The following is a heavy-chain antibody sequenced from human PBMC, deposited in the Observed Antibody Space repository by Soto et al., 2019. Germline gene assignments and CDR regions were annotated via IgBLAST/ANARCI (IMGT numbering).Heavy chain of an antibody. V-gene: IGHV3-15*01. CDR3: TSIAAAGPGNYYYYMDV. CDR2: IKSKTDGGTT. Sequence: GGSLRLSCAASGFTFSNAWMSWVRQAPGKGLEWVGRIKSKTDGGTTDYAAPVKGRFTISRDDSKNTLYLQMNSLKTEDTAVYYCTSIAAAGPGNYYYYMDVWGKGTTVTVSS. CDR1: GFTFSNAW. D-gene: IGHD6-13*01. J-gene: IGHJ6*03.